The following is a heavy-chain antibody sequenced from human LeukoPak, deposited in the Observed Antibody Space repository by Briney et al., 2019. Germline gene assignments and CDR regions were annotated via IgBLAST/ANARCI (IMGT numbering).Heavy chain of an antibody. J-gene: IGHJ6*03. CDR3: ARILYAMVRPLGCYYYYYMDA. Sequence: SETLSLTCAVYGGSFSGYYWSWIRQPPGKGLEWIGEINHSGSTNYNPSLKSRVTISVDTSKNQFSLKLSSVTAADTAVYYCARILYAMVRPLGCYYYYYMDAWGKGTTVTVSS. D-gene: IGHD3-10*01. CDR1: GGSFSGYY. CDR2: INHSGST. V-gene: IGHV4-34*01.